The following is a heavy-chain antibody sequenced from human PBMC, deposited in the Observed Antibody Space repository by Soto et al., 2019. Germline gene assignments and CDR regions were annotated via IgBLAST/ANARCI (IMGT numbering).Heavy chain of an antibody. J-gene: IGHJ6*02. CDR2: IYPGDSDT. V-gene: IGHV5-51*07. CDR3: ARHAYPDFYGMDV. Sequence: GESLKISCKGSGSSFTNYWIAWVHQMPGKGLEWMGIIYPGDSDTRYSPSFQGQVTISADKSVSTASLQWSSLKASDTAIYYCARHAYPDFYGMDVWGQGTTVTVSS. CDR1: GSSFTNYW. D-gene: IGHD2-2*01.